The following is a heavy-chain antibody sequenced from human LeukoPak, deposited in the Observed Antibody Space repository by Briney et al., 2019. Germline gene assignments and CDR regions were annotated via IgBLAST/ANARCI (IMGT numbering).Heavy chain of an antibody. V-gene: IGHV4-39*07. D-gene: IGHD6-13*01. Sequence: PSETLSLTCTVSGGSISSSSYYWGWIRQPPGKGLEWIGSIYYSGSTYYNPSLKSRVTISVDTSKNQFSLKLSSVTAADTAVYYCARDRGYSSSWYSPARPLRNWFDPWGQGTLVTVSS. CDR2: IYYSGST. CDR1: GGSISSSSYY. CDR3: ARDRGYSSSWYSPARPLRNWFDP. J-gene: IGHJ5*02.